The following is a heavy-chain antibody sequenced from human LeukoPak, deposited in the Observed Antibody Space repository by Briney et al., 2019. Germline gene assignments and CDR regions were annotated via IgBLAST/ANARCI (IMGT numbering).Heavy chain of an antibody. Sequence: GGSLRLSCAVSGFTFSGFWMSWSRQAPGKGLEWVASINSDGSEGYYADVVKGRFTISSDNAKNSLYLQMNSLRVEDTAVYYCTSWGDTTAEYFQRWGQGTLVTVSS. J-gene: IGHJ1*01. CDR3: TSWGDTTAEYFQR. CDR2: INSDGSEG. V-gene: IGHV3-7*01. CDR1: GFTFSGFW. D-gene: IGHD2-21*02.